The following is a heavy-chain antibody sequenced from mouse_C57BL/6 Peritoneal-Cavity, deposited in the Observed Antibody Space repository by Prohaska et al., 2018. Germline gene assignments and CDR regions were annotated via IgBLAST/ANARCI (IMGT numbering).Heavy chain of an antibody. Sequence: QVQLQQSVAELVRPGASVTLSCKASGYTFTDYEMHWVKQTPVHGLEWIGAIDPETGGTAYNQKFKGKAIQTADKASSTAYMEVRGLTSDDSAVYYCTNYYGSSYAIDYWGQGTSVTVSS. CDR1: GYTFTDYE. J-gene: IGHJ4*01. V-gene: IGHV1-15*01. CDR3: TNYYGSSYAIDY. D-gene: IGHD1-1*01. CDR2: IDPETGGT.